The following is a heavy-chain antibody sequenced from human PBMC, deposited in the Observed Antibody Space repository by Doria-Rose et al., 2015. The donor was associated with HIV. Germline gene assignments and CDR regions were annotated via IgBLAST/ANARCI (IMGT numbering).Heavy chain of an antibody. V-gene: IGHV2-26*01. CDR1: GVSLSSPGMG. CDR2: IFSDDER. Sequence: QITLKESGPVLVKPTETLTLTCTVSGVSLSSPGMGVSWIRQPPGKALEWLANIFSDDERSYKPSLKSRLTISRATSKSQVVRTMTDMDPVDTATYYCARIKSSRWYHKYYFDFWGQGTLVIVSA. J-gene: IGHJ4*02. D-gene: IGHD6-13*01. CDR3: ARIKSSRWYHKYYFDF.